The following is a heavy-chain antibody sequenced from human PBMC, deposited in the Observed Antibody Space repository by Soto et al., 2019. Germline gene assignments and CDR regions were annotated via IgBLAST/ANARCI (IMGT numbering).Heavy chain of an antibody. CDR1: ECTCSNFG. D-gene: IGHD5-12*01. V-gene: IGHV3-48*02. Sequence: PGGSLRLSWRASECTCSNFGMNWVRQAPGKGLEWLSYIGGSTGTICYADSVKGRFTISRDNAKNSLYLQMNSLRDEDTAVYYCARDVSGLNWFDPWAQGTLGTVSS. J-gene: IGHJ5*01. CDR2: IGGSTGTI. CDR3: ARDVSGLNWFDP.